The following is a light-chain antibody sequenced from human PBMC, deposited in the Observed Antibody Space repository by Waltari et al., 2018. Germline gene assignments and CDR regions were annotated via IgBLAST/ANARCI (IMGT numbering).Light chain of an antibody. Sequence: QSALTQPASVSGSPGQSITISCTGTSSDVGSYNLLPWYQQHPGKAPKLIIYDVTKRPSGVSNRFSGSKSGTTASLTISGLQAEDEADYYCCSYAGSSTLWVFGGGTKLTVL. J-gene: IGLJ3*02. CDR2: DVT. V-gene: IGLV2-23*02. CDR3: CSYAGSSTLWV. CDR1: SSDVGSYNL.